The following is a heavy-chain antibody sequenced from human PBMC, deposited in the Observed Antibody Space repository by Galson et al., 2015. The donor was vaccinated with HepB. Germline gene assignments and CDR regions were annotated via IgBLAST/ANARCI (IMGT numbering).Heavy chain of an antibody. CDR3: ARGAKYYDSRRTLGY. J-gene: IGHJ4*02. CDR1: GYTFTGYY. CDR2: INPNSGGT. Sequence: SCKASGYTFTGYYMHWVRQAPGQGLEWMGRINPNSGGTNYAQKFQGRVTMTRDTSISTAYMELSRLRSDDTAVYYCARGAKYYDSRRTLGYWGQGTLVTVSS. V-gene: IGHV1-2*06. D-gene: IGHD3-22*01.